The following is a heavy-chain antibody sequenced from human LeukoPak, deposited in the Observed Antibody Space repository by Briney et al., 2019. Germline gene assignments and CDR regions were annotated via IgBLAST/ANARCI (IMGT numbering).Heavy chain of an antibody. Sequence: SVKVSCKASGGTFSSYAISWVRQAPGQGLEWMGRIIPILDIANYAQKFQGRVTITADKSTTTAYMELSSLRSEDTAVYYCASSLWFGGLPNWFDPWGQGTLVTVSS. CDR2: IIPILDIA. D-gene: IGHD3-10*01. CDR1: GGTFSSYA. V-gene: IGHV1-69*04. CDR3: ASSLWFGGLPNWFDP. J-gene: IGHJ5*02.